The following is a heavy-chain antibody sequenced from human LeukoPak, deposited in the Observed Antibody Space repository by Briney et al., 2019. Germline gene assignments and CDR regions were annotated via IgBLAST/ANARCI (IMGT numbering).Heavy chain of an antibody. D-gene: IGHD1-26*01. V-gene: IGHV5-51*01. Sequence: GESLKISCKGSGYIFTNYWIAWVRQMPGKGLEGMGIIYPGDSDTRNSPSFQGQVPISVDKSISTAYLQWSSLKASDTAMYYCARRSGNFQADYNFDYWGQGTLVTVSS. CDR1: GYIFTNYW. CDR2: IYPGDSDT. CDR3: ARRSGNFQADYNFDY. J-gene: IGHJ4*02.